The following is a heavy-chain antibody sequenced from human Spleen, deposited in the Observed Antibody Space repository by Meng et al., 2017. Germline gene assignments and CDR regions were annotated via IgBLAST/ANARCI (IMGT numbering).Heavy chain of an antibody. Sequence: GESLKIPCKGSGYTFSNYWIGWGRQMPGKGLEWMGMIHPRDSDTGYSPSFRGQVTISVDKSINTAYLKWRSLKASDTAMYYCGKYISVSYYWDAVDIWGQGTMVTVSS. CDR1: GYTFSNYW. CDR2: IHPRDSDT. V-gene: IGHV5-51*01. J-gene: IGHJ3*02. CDR3: GKYISVSYYWDAVDI. D-gene: IGHD3-10*01.